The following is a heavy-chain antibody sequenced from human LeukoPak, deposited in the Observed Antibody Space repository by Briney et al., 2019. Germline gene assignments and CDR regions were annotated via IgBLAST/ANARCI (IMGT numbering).Heavy chain of an antibody. D-gene: IGHD3-10*01. J-gene: IGHJ6*02. CDR3: ARDPITIRNYYGSGSSVSPRWDYYYGMDV. Sequence: PGGSLRLSCAASGFTFSSYSMNWVRQAPGKGLEWVSYISSSSSTIYYADSVKGRFTISRDNAKNSLYLQMNSLRAEDTAVYYCARDPITIRNYYGSGSSVSPRWDYYYGMDVWGQGTTVTVSS. V-gene: IGHV3-48*01. CDR2: ISSSSSTI. CDR1: GFTFSSYS.